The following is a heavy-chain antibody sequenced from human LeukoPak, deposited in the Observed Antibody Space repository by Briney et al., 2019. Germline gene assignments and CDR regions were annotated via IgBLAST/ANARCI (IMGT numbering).Heavy chain of an antibody. Sequence: PGRSLRLSCAASGFTFSSYGMHWVRQAPGKGLEWVAVIWYDGSNKYYADSVKGRFTISRDNSKNTLYLQMNSMRVEDTAVYYCAREDTAMAEYFDYWGQGTLVTVSS. CDR1: GFTFSSYG. CDR3: AREDTAMAEYFDY. V-gene: IGHV3-33*01. D-gene: IGHD5-18*01. J-gene: IGHJ4*02. CDR2: IWYDGSNK.